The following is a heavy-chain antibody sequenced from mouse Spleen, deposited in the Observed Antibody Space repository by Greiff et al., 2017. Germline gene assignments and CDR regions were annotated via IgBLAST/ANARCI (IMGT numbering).Heavy chain of an antibody. J-gene: IGHJ4*01. D-gene: IGHD2-1*01. CDR1: GYSITSGYY. CDR3: ARDGGNFYYYAMDY. V-gene: IGHV3-6*01. Sequence: EVKLQESGPGLVKPSQSLSLTCSVTGYSITSGYYWNWIRQFPGNKLEWMGYISYDGSNNYNPSLKNRISITRDTSKNQFFLKLNSVTTEDTATYYCARDGGNFYYYAMDYWGQGTSVTVSS. CDR2: ISYDGSN.